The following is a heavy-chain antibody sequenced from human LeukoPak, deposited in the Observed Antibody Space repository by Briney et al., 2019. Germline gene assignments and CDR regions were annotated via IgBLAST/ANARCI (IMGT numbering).Heavy chain of an antibody. CDR1: GFTFSSYG. D-gene: IGHD3-22*01. J-gene: IGHJ4*02. CDR2: IRYDGSNK. V-gene: IGHV3-30*02. Sequence: GGSLRLSCAASGFTFSSYGMHWVRQAPGKGLEWVAFIRYDGSNKYYADSVKGRFTISRDNSKNTLYLQMNSLRAEDTAVYYCAKDRPTGYYYDSSGYYWPDAPPPYWGQGTLVTVSS. CDR3: AKDRPTGYYYDSSGYYWPDAPPPY.